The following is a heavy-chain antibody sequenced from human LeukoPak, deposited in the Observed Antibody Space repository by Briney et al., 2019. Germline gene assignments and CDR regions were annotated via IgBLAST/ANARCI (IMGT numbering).Heavy chain of an antibody. V-gene: IGHV3-9*01. CDR3: AKGLVPAAIGWFDP. CDR2: ISWNSGSI. D-gene: IGHD2-2*02. Sequence: GRSLRLSCAASGFTFDDDAMHWVRQAPGKGLEWVSGISWNSGSIGYADSVKGRFTISRDNAKNSLYLQMNSLRAEDTALYYCAKGLVPAAIGWFDPWGQGTLVTVSS. CDR1: GFTFDDDA. J-gene: IGHJ5*02.